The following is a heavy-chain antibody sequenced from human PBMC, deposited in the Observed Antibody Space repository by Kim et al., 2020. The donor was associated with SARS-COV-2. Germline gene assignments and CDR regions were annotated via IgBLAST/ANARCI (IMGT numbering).Heavy chain of an antibody. D-gene: IGHD3-22*01. Sequence: GGSLRLSCAASGFTFSRYAMSWVRQAPGKGLEWVSVVSRSGHSTDYGDSVKGRFTISRDNSKNTLHLQMTSLRVEDTAVYYCAKVLSRDTLIVVDNPVLDSWGQGTLVTVSS. J-gene: IGHJ4*02. CDR3: AKVLSRDTLIVVDNPVLDS. V-gene: IGHV3-23*01. CDR1: GFTFSRYA. CDR2: VSRSGHST.